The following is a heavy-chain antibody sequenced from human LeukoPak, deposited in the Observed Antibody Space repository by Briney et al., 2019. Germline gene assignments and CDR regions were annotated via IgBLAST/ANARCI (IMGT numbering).Heavy chain of an antibody. J-gene: IGHJ4*02. CDR1: GGSFSSYY. CDR3: ARHYDSSGYWYCFDY. V-gene: IGHV4-59*08. Sequence: SETLSLTCAVYGGSFSSYYWSWIRQPPGKGLEWIGYIYYSGSTNYNPSLKSRVTISVDTTKNQFSLRLSSVTAADTAVYYCARHYDSSGYWYCFDYWGQGTLVTVSS. CDR2: IYYSGST. D-gene: IGHD3-22*01.